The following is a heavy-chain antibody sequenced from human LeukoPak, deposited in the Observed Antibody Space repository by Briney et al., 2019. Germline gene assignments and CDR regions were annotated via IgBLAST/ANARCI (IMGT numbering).Heavy chain of an antibody. V-gene: IGHV1-69*13. Sequence: SVKVSCKASGGTFSSYAISWVRQAPGQGLEWMGGIIPIFGTANYAQKFQGRVTVTADESTSTAYMELSSLRSEDTAVYYCASDLLNCGGDCYTVYWGQGTLVTVSS. CDR3: ASDLLNCGGDCYTVY. J-gene: IGHJ4*02. CDR2: IIPIFGTA. CDR1: GGTFSSYA. D-gene: IGHD2-21*02.